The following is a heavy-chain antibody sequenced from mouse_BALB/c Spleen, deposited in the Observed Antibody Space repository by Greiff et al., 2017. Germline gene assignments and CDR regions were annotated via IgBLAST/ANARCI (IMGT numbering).Heavy chain of an antibody. Sequence: VQLVESGPGLVQPSQSLSITCTVSGFSLTSYGVHWVRQSPGKGLEWLGVIWSGGSTDYNAAFISRLSISKDNSKSQVFFKMNSLQANDTAIYYCARSYYYGSSYYAMDYWGQGTSVTVSS. J-gene: IGHJ4*01. CDR1: GFSLTSYG. V-gene: IGHV2-2*02. CDR3: ARSYYYGSSYYAMDY. D-gene: IGHD1-1*01. CDR2: IWSGGST.